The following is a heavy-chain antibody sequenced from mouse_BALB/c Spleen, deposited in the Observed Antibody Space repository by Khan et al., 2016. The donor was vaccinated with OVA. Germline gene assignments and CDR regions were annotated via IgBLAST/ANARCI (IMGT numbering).Heavy chain of an antibody. V-gene: IGHV1S41*01. CDR2: IAPGSGSS. CDR3: ASENYYGRTCYAIDY. J-gene: IGHJ4*01. Sequence: DLVKPGASVKLSCKASGYTFTSYWINWIKQMPGQGLEWLGRIAPGSGSSSYNEMFKGKATLTLDTSSRTTYIQLTSLSAEHSAVYFCASENYYGRTCYAIDYWGRGTSDTVSS. CDR1: GYTFTSYW. D-gene: IGHD1-1*01.